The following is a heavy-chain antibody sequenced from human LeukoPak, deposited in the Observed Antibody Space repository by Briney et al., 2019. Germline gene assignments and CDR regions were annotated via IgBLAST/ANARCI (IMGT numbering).Heavy chain of an antibody. V-gene: IGHV1-18*01. CDR1: GYTFTSYG. D-gene: IGHD2-2*01. J-gene: IGHJ6*02. Sequence: ASVKVSCKASGYTFTSYGISWVRQAPGQGLEWMGWISAYNGNTNYAQKFQGRVTITADESTSTAYMELSSLRSEDTAVYYCARAPIVVVPAAKSWDYYYGMDVWGQGTTVTVSS. CDR3: ARAPIVVVPAAKSWDYYYGMDV. CDR2: ISAYNGNT.